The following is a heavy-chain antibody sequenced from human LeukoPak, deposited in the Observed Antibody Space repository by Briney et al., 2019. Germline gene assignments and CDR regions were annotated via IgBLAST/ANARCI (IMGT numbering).Heavy chain of an antibody. V-gene: IGHV1-24*01. CDR1: GYTLTELS. D-gene: IGHD3-10*01. J-gene: IGHJ6*04. CDR2: FDPEDGET. CDR3: ATDRRVRGVMSHYGMDV. Sequence: GSSVKVSCKVSGYTLTELSMHWVRQAPGKGLEWMGGFDPEDGETIYAQKFQGRVTMTEDTSTDTAYMELSSLRSEDTAVYYCATDRRVRGVMSHYGMDVWGKGTTVTVSS.